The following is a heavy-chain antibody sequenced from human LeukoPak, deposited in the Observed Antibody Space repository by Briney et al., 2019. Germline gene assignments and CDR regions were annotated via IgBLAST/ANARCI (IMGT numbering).Heavy chain of an antibody. CDR2: INPNSGGT. CDR1: GYTFINYG. Sequence: ASVKVSCKASGYTFINYGINWVRQAPGQGLEWMGWINPNSGGTNYAQKFQSRVTMTRDTSINTAYMDLSRLRSNDTAVYYCAREADCSGTSCYSQFLDYWGQGTLVTVSS. V-gene: IGHV1-2*02. D-gene: IGHD2-2*01. J-gene: IGHJ4*02. CDR3: AREADCSGTSCYSQFLDY.